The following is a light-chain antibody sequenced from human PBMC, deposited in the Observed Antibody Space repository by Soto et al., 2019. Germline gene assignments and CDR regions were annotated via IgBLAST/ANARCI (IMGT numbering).Light chain of an antibody. CDR2: DAS. V-gene: IGKV3-11*01. Sequence: EIVLTQSPATLSLSPGERANLSCRASQSVSSYLAWYQQKPGQAPRLLIYDASNMATGIPARFSGSGSGTDFTLTISSLEPEDFAVYYCQQRSNWPSFGGGTKVEIK. CDR1: QSVSSY. J-gene: IGKJ4*01. CDR3: QQRSNWPS.